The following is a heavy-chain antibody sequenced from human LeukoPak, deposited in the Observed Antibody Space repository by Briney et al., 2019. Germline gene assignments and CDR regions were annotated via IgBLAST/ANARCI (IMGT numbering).Heavy chain of an antibody. CDR3: AREGITGTTSPYFDY. J-gene: IGHJ4*02. CDR1: GFTVSSKY. V-gene: IGHV3-53*01. CDR2: IYSGGSI. Sequence: GGSLRLSCAASGFTVSSKYMSWVRQAPGKGLEWVSVIYSGGSIYYADSVKGRFTISRDNSKNTLYLQMNSLRAEDTAVYSCAREGITGTTSPYFDYWGQGTLVTVSS. D-gene: IGHD1-20*01.